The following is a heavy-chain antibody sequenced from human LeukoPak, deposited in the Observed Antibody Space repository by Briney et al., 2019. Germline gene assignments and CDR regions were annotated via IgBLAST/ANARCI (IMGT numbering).Heavy chain of an antibody. CDR1: GFTFSSYS. D-gene: IGHD3-22*01. V-gene: IGHV3-21*01. J-gene: IGHJ4*02. CDR2: ISSSSYI. Sequence: GGSLRLSCAASGFTFSSYSMNWVRQAPGKGLEWVSSISSSSYIYYADSVKGRFTISRDNAKNSLYLQMNSLRAEDTAVYYCARDWRYYDSSGYRWGQGTLVTVSS. CDR3: ARDWRYYDSSGYR.